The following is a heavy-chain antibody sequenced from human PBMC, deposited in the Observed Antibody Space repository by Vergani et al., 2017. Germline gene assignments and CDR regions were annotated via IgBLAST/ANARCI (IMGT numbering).Heavy chain of an antibody. V-gene: IGHV3-15*01. CDR2: IRSKNDGRTA. Sequence: EVHLLESGGGLVQSGGSLRLSCVASGITFKNAWINWVRQAPGKGLEWIGRIRSKNDGRTADYAAPLKGRFTISRDDSKDSAFLLVNNLKTEDTAVYFCYTDYHDYWGQGTLVTVSS. D-gene: IGHD2-2*02. J-gene: IGHJ4*02. CDR3: YTDYHDY. CDR1: GITFKNAW.